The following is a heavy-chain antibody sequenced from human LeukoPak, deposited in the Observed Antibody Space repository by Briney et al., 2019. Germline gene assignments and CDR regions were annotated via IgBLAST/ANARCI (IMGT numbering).Heavy chain of an antibody. Sequence: PSETLSLTCTVSGGFISSYYWSWIRQPPGKGLEWIGYICYSGSTNYNPSLKSRVTISVDTSKNHFSLKLSSVTAADTAVYYCARAYYDSSNGFYYYYMDVWGEGTTVTVSS. CDR1: GGFISSYY. CDR3: ARAYYDSSNGFYYYYMDV. CDR2: ICYSGST. J-gene: IGHJ6*03. D-gene: IGHD3-22*01. V-gene: IGHV4-59*01.